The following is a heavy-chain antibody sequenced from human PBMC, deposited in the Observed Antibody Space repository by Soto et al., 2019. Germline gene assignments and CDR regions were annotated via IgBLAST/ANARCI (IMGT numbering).Heavy chain of an antibody. Sequence: PGGSLRLSCAASGFTFGSYAMSWVRQAPGKGLEWVSAISGSGGSTYYADSVKGRFTISRDNSKNTLYLQMNSLRAEDTAVYYCAKDLAYDSSGSYYGMDVWGQGTTVTVSS. J-gene: IGHJ6*02. CDR3: AKDLAYDSSGSYYGMDV. D-gene: IGHD3-22*01. V-gene: IGHV3-23*01. CDR1: GFTFGSYA. CDR2: ISGSGGST.